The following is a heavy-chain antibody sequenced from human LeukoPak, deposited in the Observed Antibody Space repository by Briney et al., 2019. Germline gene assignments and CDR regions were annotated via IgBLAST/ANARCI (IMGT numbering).Heavy chain of an antibody. D-gene: IGHD3-3*01. J-gene: IGHJ4*02. CDR1: GFTFSSYG. Sequence: GGSLRLSCAVSGFTFSSYGMHWVRQAPGKGLEWVAVISYDGSNKYYADSVKGRFTISRDNSKNTLYLQMNSLRAEDTAVYYCASPLFLEWLFDYWGQGTLVTVSS. CDR3: ASPLFLEWLFDY. V-gene: IGHV3-30*03. CDR2: ISYDGSNK.